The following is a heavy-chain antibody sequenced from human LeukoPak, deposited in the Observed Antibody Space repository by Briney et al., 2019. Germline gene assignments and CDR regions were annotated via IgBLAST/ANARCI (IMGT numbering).Heavy chain of an antibody. CDR1: GGSFSGYY. D-gene: IGHD6-19*01. Sequence: SETLSLTCAVYGGSFSGYYWSWIRQPPGKGLEWIGEINHSGSTNYNPSLKSRVTISVDTSKNQFSLKLSSVTAEDTAVYYCASAAVAGTVRCHFDYWGQGTLVTVSS. J-gene: IGHJ4*02. CDR3: ASAAVAGTVRCHFDY. V-gene: IGHV4-34*01. CDR2: INHSGST.